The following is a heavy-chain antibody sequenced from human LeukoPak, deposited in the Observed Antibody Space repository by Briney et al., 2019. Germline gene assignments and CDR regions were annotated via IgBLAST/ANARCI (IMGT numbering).Heavy chain of an antibody. CDR1: GGSISSSSSY. J-gene: IGHJ3*02. CDR2: IYYSRST. CDR3: ARPRGEDFWTVMGAFDI. V-gene: IGHV4-39*01. D-gene: IGHD3/OR15-3a*01. Sequence: SETLSLTCTVSGGSISSSSSYWGWIRQPPGKGLEWIGSIYYSRSTYYNPSLKSRVTISVDTAKNQFSLKLSSVTAADTAVYYCARPRGEDFWTVMGAFDIWGQGTMVTVSS.